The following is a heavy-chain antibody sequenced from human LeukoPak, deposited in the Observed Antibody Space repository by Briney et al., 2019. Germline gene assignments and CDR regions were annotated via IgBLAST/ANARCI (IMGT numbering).Heavy chain of an antibody. CDR2: IGTSSTTR. D-gene: IGHD6-25*01. Sequence: GGSLRLSCVASGFTFSTAWMSWLRQAPGKGLEWVSNIGTSSTTRYYADSVKGRFTISRDNAKNSLYLQMNSLRADDTAVYYCARFAAGGSYYYYMDVWGKGTTVTVSS. V-gene: IGHV3-48*01. CDR3: ARFAAGGSYYYYMDV. J-gene: IGHJ6*03. CDR1: GFTFSTAW.